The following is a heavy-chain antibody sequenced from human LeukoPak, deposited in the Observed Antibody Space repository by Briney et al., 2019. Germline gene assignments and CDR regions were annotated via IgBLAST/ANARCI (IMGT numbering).Heavy chain of an antibody. CDR1: GGSISSYY. CDR2: IYYSGST. D-gene: IGHD2-2*01. CDR3: ARKPSQGLAYFDY. Sequence: SETLSLTCTVSGGSISSYYWSWIRQPPGKGLEWIGYIYYSGSTNYNPSLKSRVTISVDTSKNQFSLKLSSVTAVDTAVYYCARKPSQGLAYFDYWGQGTLVTVSS. J-gene: IGHJ4*02. V-gene: IGHV4-59*01.